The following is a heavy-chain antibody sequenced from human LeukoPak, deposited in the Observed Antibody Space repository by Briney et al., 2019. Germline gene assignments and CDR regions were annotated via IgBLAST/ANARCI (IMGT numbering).Heavy chain of an antibody. D-gene: IGHD3-16*02. CDR3: ARVGYDYVWGSYRLLDY. CDR1: GGSLSGYY. J-gene: IGHJ4*02. Sequence: SETLSLTCAVYGGSLSGYYWSWIRQPPGKGLEWIGEINHSGSTNYNPSLKSRVTISVDTSKNQFSLKLSSVTAADTAVYYCARVGYDYVWGSYRLLDYWGQGTLVTVSS. CDR2: INHSGST. V-gene: IGHV4-34*01.